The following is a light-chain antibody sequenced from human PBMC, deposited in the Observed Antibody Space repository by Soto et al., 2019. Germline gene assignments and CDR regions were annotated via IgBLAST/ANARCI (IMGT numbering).Light chain of an antibody. CDR1: SSDVGRYNF. J-gene: IGLJ1*01. CDR2: EVS. V-gene: IGLV2-23*02. CDR3: CSYAGSSTRYV. Sequence: QSVLRQPASEYGSPRQPITVTCPRTSSDVGRYNFVSWYQQHPGKAPKVIIYEVSKRPSGVSNRFSGSKSGNTASLTISGLQAEDEADYYCCSYAGSSTRYVFGTGTKVTVL.